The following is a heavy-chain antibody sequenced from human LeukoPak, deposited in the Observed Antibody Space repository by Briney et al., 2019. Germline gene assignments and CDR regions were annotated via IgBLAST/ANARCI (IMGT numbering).Heavy chain of an antibody. V-gene: IGHV5-51*01. Sequence: GESLKISCQGSGYSFTSYWIGWVRLMPGKGLEWMGIMYPLNSDIRYKPSFEGQVTMSADMSIKTAYLQWSSLKASDTAIYYCATTRGGNYHWDYWGQGTLVTVSS. D-gene: IGHD3-16*01. CDR2: MYPLNSDI. J-gene: IGHJ4*02. CDR1: GYSFTSYW. CDR3: ATTRGGNYHWDY.